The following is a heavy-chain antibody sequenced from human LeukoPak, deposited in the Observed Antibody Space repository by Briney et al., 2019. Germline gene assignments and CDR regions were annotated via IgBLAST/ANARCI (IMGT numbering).Heavy chain of an antibody. D-gene: IGHD3-16*01. CDR3: AKGKVWGTFDI. CDR1: GFTFDDYA. V-gene: IGHV3-9*01. J-gene: IGHJ3*02. CDR2: ITWNSGSI. Sequence: SGGSLRLSCAASGFTFDDYAMHWVRQAPGKGLEWVSGITWNSGSIGYAGSVKGRFTISRDNAKNSLYLQMNSLRAEDTALYYCAKGKVWGTFDIWGQGTMVTVSS.